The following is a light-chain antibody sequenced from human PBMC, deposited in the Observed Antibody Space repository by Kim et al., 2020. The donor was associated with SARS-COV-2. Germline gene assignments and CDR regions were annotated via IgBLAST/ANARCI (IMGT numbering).Light chain of an antibody. CDR3: QQYSEYPRT. V-gene: IGKV1-16*01. CDR1: QDISTN. CDR2: LAY. J-gene: IGKJ2*01. Sequence: ASVGVIITITCRASQDISTNLAWVQQKPGEAPRSLIYLAYKLQSGVPSRFSGSGSGIHFVLTISSLQPEDFGTYYCQQYSEYPRTFGQGTKLEI.